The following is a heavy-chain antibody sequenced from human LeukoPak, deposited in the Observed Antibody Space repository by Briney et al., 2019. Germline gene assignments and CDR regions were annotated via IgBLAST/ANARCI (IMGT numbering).Heavy chain of an antibody. V-gene: IGHV3-23*01. D-gene: IGHD4-17*01. CDR1: GFTFSSYA. Sequence: GGSLRLSCAASGFTFSSYAMSWVRQAPGKGLEWVSAISGSGGSTYYADSVKGRFTISRDNSKNTLYLQMNSLRAEDTAVYYCARALPPYGDYHGMDVWGQGTTVTVSS. CDR3: ARALPPYGDYHGMDV. CDR2: ISGSGGST. J-gene: IGHJ6*02.